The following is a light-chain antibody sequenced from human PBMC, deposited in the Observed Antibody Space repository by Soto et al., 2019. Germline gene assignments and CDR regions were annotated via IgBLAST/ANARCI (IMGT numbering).Light chain of an antibody. J-gene: IGLJ2*01. Sequence: QLVLTQAPSASASLGASVTLTCTLSSGPSTYAIAWHQQQPEKGPRYLMKLNSDGSHSKGDGIPDRFSGSSSGAERYLTISSLQSEDEADYYCQTWGSGTVVFGGETKVTVL. V-gene: IGLV4-69*01. CDR1: SGPSTYA. CDR2: LNSDGSH. CDR3: QTWGSGTVV.